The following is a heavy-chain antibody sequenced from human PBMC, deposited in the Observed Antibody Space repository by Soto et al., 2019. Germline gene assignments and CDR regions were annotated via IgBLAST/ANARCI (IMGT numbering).Heavy chain of an antibody. CDR1: GYTFTGYY. J-gene: IGHJ4*02. D-gene: IGHD6-6*01. V-gene: IGHV1-46*01. CDR3: ARDVGMASRPYLDY. CDR2: INPSGGST. Sequence: GASVKVSCKASGYTFTGYYMHWVRQAPGQGLEWMGIINPSGGSTSFAQKFQGRVTMTRDTSTSTVYMELISLTSEDTAVYYCARDVGMASRPYLDYWGQGTLVTVSS.